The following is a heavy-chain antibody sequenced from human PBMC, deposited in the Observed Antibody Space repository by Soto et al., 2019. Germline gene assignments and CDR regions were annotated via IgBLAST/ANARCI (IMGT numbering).Heavy chain of an antibody. D-gene: IGHD5-18*01. J-gene: IGHJ3*02. CDR3: ARDQWPRVRDSYGGFAFDI. CDR1: GFTLSSYA. V-gene: IGHV3-21*01. CDR2: ISSSSSYI. Sequence: PGGSLRLSCAASGFTLSSYAMSWVRQAPGKGLEWVSSISSSSSYIYYADSVKGRFTISRDNAKNSLYLQMNSLRAEDTAVYYSARDQWPRVRDSYGGFAFDIWGQGTMVTVSS.